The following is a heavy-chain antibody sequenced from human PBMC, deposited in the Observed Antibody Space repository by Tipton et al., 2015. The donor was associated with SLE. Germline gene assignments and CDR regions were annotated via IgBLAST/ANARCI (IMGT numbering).Heavy chain of an antibody. CDR2: ISYDGSNK. J-gene: IGHJ4*02. CDR3: AKAAGGTGESDFDY. CDR1: GFTFSSYG. D-gene: IGHD7-27*01. V-gene: IGHV3-30*18. Sequence: LRLSCAASGFTFSSYGMHWVRQAPGKGLEWVAVISYDGSNKYYADSVKGRFTISRDNSKNTLYLQMNSLRAEDTAVYYCAKAAGGTGESDFDYWGQGTLVTVAS.